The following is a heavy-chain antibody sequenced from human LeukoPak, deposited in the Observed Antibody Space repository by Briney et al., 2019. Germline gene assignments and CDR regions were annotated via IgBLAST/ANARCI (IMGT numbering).Heavy chain of an antibody. Sequence: SETLSLTCSVSGASISDSYWTWIRQPPGKTLEWIGYIYYTGDNDYNPSLKSRVTMSVDTSKSHLSLKLTSVTAADTAVYYCARFTARAREIDYWGQGILVTVSS. D-gene: IGHD6-6*01. CDR2: IYYTGDN. CDR1: GASISDSY. CDR3: ARFTARAREIDY. J-gene: IGHJ4*02. V-gene: IGHV4-59*08.